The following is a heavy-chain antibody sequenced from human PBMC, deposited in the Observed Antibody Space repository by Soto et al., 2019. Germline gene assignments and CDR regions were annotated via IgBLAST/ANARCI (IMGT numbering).Heavy chain of an antibody. Sequence: VGSLRLSCAASGFTFSSCAMGWVRQAPGKGLEWVSDIIDSGGSTYYAGAVKGRFTISRDNSKSTLYLQMNSLRAEDTAVYYCGKGRSYYYYYGVDVWGQGTTVTVSS. CDR1: GFTFSSCA. CDR3: GKGRSYYYYYGVDV. J-gene: IGHJ6*02. CDR2: IIDSGGST. D-gene: IGHD1-26*01. V-gene: IGHV3-23*01.